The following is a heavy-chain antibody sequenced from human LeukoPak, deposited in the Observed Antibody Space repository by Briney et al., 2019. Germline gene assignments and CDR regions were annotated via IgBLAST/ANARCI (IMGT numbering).Heavy chain of an antibody. CDR1: GFTFNNAW. D-gene: IGHD3-9*01. J-gene: IGHJ4*02. CDR3: ARVEDYDILTGFDY. V-gene: IGHV3-7*01. CDR2: IKQDESEK. Sequence: GGSLRLSCAASGFTFNNAWMSWVRQAPGKGLEWVANIKQDESEKYYVDSVKGRFTISRDNAKNSLYLQMNSLRAEDTAVYYCARVEDYDILTGFDYWGQGTLVTVSS.